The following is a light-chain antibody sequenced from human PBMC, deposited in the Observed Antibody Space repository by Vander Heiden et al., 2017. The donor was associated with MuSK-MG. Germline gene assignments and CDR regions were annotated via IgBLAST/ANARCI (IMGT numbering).Light chain of an antibody. J-gene: IGKJ2*02. CDR3: QQDNSSSCT. Sequence: DIHMTQSPSTLSASVGDRVTITCRASERLSSWLAPDEQKPGKAPKLLIYKASSLESGVPSRFSGSGSGTEFTLTISSLQPDDFATYYYQQDNSSSCTFGRGTKVXIK. CDR2: KAS. V-gene: IGKV1-5*03. CDR1: ERLSSW.